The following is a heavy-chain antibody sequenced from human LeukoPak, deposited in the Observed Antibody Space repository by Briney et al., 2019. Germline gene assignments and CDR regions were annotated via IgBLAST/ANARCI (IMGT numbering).Heavy chain of an antibody. CDR1: GFPFSNYW. V-gene: IGHV3-7*01. CDR2: IKQDGSET. Sequence: GGSLRLSCVASGFPFSNYWMTWVRQTPGKGLEWVANIKQDGSETHYVDSVRGRFTISRDNAKNSLYLQMNSLRAEDAGLYYCARPGLCCSGGSCYPFEYWGRGTLVTVSS. D-gene: IGHD2-15*01. J-gene: IGHJ4*02. CDR3: ARPGLCCSGGSCYPFEY.